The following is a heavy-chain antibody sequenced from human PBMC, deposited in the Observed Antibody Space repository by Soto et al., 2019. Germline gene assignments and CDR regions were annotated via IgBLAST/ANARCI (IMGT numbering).Heavy chain of an antibody. CDR3: AREAFQEPFFDY. D-gene: IGHD1-26*01. J-gene: IGHJ4*02. CDR1: GFTFSSYG. Sequence: QVQLVESGGGVVQPGRSLRLSCAASGFTFSSYGMHWVRQAPGKGLEWVAVIWYDGSNKYYADFVKGRFTISRDNSKNTLYLQTNSLRAEDTAVYYCAREAFQEPFFDYWGQGTLVTVSS. CDR2: IWYDGSNK. V-gene: IGHV3-33*01.